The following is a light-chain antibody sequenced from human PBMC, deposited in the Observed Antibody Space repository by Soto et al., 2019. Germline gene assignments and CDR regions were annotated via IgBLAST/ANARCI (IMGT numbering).Light chain of an antibody. J-gene: IGKJ1*01. V-gene: IGKV3-15*01. CDR3: QQYGSSPRT. Sequence: EIVMTQSPATLSVSPGERATLSCRASQSVGINLAWYQQKPGQVPRLLIYGASTRATGVPARFSGSGSGTDFTLTISRLEPEDFAVYYCQQYGSSPRTFGQGTKVDIK. CDR1: QSVGIN. CDR2: GAS.